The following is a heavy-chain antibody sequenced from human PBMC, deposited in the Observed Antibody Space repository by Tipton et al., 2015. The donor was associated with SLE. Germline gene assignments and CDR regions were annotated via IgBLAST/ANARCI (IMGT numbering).Heavy chain of an antibody. J-gene: IGHJ3*02. CDR2: IKQDGSEK. Sequence: SLRLSCAASGFTFSSYAMHWVRQAPGKGLEWVANIKQDGSEKNYVDSVKGRFTISRDNAKNSLYLQMNSLRAEDTAVYYCARGGSGRDAFDIWGQGTMVTVSS. V-gene: IGHV3-7*03. CDR1: GFTFSSYA. CDR3: ARGGSGRDAFDI. D-gene: IGHD3-16*01.